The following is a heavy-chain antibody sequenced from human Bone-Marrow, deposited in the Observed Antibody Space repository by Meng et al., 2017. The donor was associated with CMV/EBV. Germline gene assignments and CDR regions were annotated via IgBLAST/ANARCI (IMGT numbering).Heavy chain of an antibody. CDR2: ISAYNGNT. CDR1: GYTFTSYG. V-gene: IGHV1-18*01. CDR3: ARDVSTWIQQRAYGMDV. Sequence: ASVKVSCKASGYTFTSYGISWVRQAPGQGLEWMGWISAYNGNTNYAQKLQGRVTMTRDTSISTAYMELSSLRAEDTAVYYCARDVSTWIQQRAYGMDVWGQGTTVTVSS. D-gene: IGHD5-18*01. J-gene: IGHJ6*02.